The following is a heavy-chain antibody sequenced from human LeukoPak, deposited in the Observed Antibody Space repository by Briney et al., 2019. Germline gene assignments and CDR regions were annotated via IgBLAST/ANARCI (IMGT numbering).Heavy chain of an antibody. D-gene: IGHD3-16*01. CDR2: INHSGST. V-gene: IGHV4-34*01. Sequence: PSETLSLTCAVYGGSFSGYYWSGIRQPPGKGLEWIGEINHSGSTNYNPSIKSRVTISVDTSKNQFSLKLSSVTAADTAVYYCARVHAGGAFDIWGQGTMVTVSS. J-gene: IGHJ3*02. CDR3: ARVHAGGAFDI. CDR1: GGSFSGYY.